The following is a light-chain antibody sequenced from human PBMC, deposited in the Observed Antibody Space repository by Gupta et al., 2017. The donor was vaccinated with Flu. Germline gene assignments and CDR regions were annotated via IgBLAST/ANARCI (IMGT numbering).Light chain of an antibody. CDR1: QSVSSNY. J-gene: IGKJ5*01. V-gene: IGKV3D-20*01. Sequence: GERATLSCRASQSVSSNYLAWYQQKPGLAPRLLIYDASSRATGIPDRVSGSGSGTDFTLTISRLETEDFAVYYCQQHGSSPTFGQGTRLEIK. CDR2: DAS. CDR3: QQHGSSPT.